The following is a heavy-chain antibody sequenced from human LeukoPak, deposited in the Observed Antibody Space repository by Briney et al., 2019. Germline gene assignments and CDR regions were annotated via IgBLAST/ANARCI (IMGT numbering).Heavy chain of an antibody. D-gene: IGHD1-26*01. V-gene: IGHV3-74*01. Sequence: GGSLRLSCAASGFTFSNYCMHWVRQAAGKGLVWVSRVNSDGSTTIYADSVKGRFTTSRDSAKNTLYLPMNSLRAEDTAVYYCVRDGIGWPFDNWGQGTLVTVSS. CDR2: VNSDGSTT. CDR1: GFTFSNYC. J-gene: IGHJ4*02. CDR3: VRDGIGWPFDN.